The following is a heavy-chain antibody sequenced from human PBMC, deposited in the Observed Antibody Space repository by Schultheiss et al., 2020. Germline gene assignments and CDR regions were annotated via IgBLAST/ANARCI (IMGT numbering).Heavy chain of an antibody. Sequence: GGSLRLSCVASGFTFSSYYMNWVRQAPGKGLEWVSSISSSSSYKYYADSVKGRFTISRDNSKNTLYLQMNSLRAEDTAVYFCARGTTVTWKPVDFWGQGTLVTVSS. CDR2: ISSSSSYK. V-gene: IGHV3-21*01. CDR3: ARGTTVTWKPVDF. D-gene: IGHD4-17*01. J-gene: IGHJ4*02. CDR1: GFTFSSYY.